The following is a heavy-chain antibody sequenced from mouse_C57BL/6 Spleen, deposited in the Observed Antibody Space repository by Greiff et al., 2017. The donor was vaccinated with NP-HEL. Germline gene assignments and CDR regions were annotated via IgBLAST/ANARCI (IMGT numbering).Heavy chain of an antibody. Sequence: QVQLQQPGAELVRPGSSVKLSCKASGYTFTSYWMHWVKQRPIQGLEWIGNIDPSDSATHYNQKFKDKATLTVDKSSSTAYMQLSSLTSEDSAVYYCAREGGSSYVPYWGQGTTLTVSS. CDR1: GYTFTSYW. D-gene: IGHD1-1*01. V-gene: IGHV1-52*01. CDR2: IDPSDSAT. J-gene: IGHJ2*01. CDR3: AREGGSSYVPY.